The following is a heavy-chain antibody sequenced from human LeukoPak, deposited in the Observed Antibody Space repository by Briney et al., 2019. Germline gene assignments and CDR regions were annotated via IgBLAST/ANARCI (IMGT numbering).Heavy chain of an antibody. V-gene: IGHV4-34*01. CDR3: ARGRITIFGVPDAFDI. D-gene: IGHD3-3*01. J-gene: IGHJ3*02. Sequence: SETLSLTCAVYGGSFSGYYWSWIRQPPGKGLEWIGEINHSGSTNYNPSLKSRVTISVDTSKNQFSPKLSSVTTADTAVYYCARGRITIFGVPDAFDIWGQGTMVTVSS. CDR1: GGSFSGYY. CDR2: INHSGST.